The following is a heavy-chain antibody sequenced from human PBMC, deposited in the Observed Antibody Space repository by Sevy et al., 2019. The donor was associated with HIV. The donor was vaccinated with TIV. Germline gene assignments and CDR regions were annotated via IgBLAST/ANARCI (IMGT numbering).Heavy chain of an antibody. CDR2: IQSDGGNQ. CDR1: GFPFSSYA. CDR3: AKNPYENNAFDI. J-gene: IGHJ3*02. Sequence: GGSLRLSCTASGFPFSSYAIHWIRQAPGKGLEWLAYIQSDGGNQYYGDSVKGRFTISRDNSKNTVYLKMNSLRVEDMAVYYCAKNPYENNAFDIWGQGTMVTVSS. D-gene: IGHD2-21*01. V-gene: IGHV3-30*02.